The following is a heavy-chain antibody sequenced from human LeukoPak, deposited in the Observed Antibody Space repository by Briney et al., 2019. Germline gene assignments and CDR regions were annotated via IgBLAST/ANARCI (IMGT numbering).Heavy chain of an antibody. CDR3: ARNYDSSGHFDY. J-gene: IGHJ4*02. Sequence: GASVKVSCKASGYTFTSYDINWVRQATGQGLEWMGWMNPNSGNTGYAQKFQGRVTITRNTSISTAYMELSSLRCEDTAVYYCARNYDSSGHFDYGGEGTLVTVSS. CDR2: MNPNSGNT. V-gene: IGHV1-8*03. CDR1: GYTFTSYD. D-gene: IGHD3-22*01.